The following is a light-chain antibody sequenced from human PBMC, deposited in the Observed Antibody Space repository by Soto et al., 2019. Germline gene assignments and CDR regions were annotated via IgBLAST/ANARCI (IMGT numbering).Light chain of an antibody. CDR3: HQYGSSPRT. CDR1: QSVSSSY. Sequence: EIVLAQSPGTLSLSPGESATLSCRASQSVSSSYLAWYHQKPGQXPRLLIYGASSRATGIPDRFSGSVSGTDFTLNISRLEPEDVEVDEGHQYGSSPRTFGQGTKVDIK. CDR2: GAS. V-gene: IGKV3-20*01. J-gene: IGKJ1*01.